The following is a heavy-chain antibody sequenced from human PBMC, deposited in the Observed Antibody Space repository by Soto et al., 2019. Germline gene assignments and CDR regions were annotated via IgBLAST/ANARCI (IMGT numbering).Heavy chain of an antibody. CDR1: GDSISSSSYY. J-gene: IGHJ6*02. Sequence: QLQLQESGPGLVKPSETLSLTCTVSGDSISSSSYYWGWIRQPPGKGLEWIGTIYYSGSTYYSPSLKRRVTISVDTSKNQFSLKVSSVTAADTAVYYCARHPAMTAAGTGYYYGMDVWGQGTTVTVSS. CDR3: ARHPAMTAAGTGYYYGMDV. CDR2: IYYSGST. V-gene: IGHV4-39*01. D-gene: IGHD6-13*01.